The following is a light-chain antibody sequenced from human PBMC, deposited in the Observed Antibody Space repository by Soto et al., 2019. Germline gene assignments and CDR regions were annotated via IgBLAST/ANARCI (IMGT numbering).Light chain of an antibody. V-gene: IGKV1-27*01. CDR3: QQYNSWPPT. CDR2: AAS. J-gene: IGKJ1*01. CDR1: QGISNY. Sequence: DIQMTQSPSSLSASVGDRVTITCRASQGISNYLAWYQQKPGKVPKLLIYAASTLQSGVPSRFSGSEFGTEFTLTISSLQSEDFAVYYCQQYNSWPPTFGQGTKVDIK.